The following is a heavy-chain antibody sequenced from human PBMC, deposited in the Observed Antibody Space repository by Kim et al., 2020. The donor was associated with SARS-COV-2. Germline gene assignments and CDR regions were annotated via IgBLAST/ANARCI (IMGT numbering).Heavy chain of an antibody. J-gene: IGHJ4*02. V-gene: IGHV3-30*01. D-gene: IGHD5-18*01. CDR3: ARERGYSYGPFDY. Sequence: YADSGKGRFTISRDNSKNTLYLQMNSLRAEDTAVYYCARERGYSYGPFDYWGQGTLVTVSS.